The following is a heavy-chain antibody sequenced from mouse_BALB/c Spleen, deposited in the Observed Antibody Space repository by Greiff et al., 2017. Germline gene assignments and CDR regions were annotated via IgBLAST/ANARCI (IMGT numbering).Heavy chain of an antibody. Sequence: VHVKQSGAELVKPGASVKLSCTASGFNIKDTYMHWVKQRPEQGLEWIGRIDPANGNTKYDPKFQGKATITADTSSNTAYLQLSSLTSEDTAVYYCALYYDYGDYWGQGTTLTVSS. CDR3: ALYYDYGDY. D-gene: IGHD2-4*01. CDR2: IDPANGNT. V-gene: IGHV14-3*02. J-gene: IGHJ2*01. CDR1: GFNIKDTY.